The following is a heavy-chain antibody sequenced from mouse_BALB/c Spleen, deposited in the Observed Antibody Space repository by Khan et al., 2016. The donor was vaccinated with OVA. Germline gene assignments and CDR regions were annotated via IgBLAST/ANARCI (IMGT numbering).Heavy chain of an antibody. V-gene: IGHV1S137*01. Sequence: VQLQESGAELVRPGVSVKISCKGSGYTFTDFTLHWVKQSHAMSLEWIGVISTYYGDATYNQRFKDKATMTVDQSSSTAYMELARLTSEDSAIYYCTRGGGGNRFAYWGQGTLVTVSA. CDR1: GYTFTDFT. CDR2: ISTYYGDA. J-gene: IGHJ3*01. CDR3: TRGGGGNRFAY.